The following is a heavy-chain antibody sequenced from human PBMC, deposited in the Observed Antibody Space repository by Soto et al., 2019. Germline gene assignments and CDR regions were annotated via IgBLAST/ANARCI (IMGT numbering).Heavy chain of an antibody. D-gene: IGHD5-18*01. CDR2: ISYDGSNK. CDR3: AKDRGYSYGYFSH. V-gene: IGHV3-30*18. J-gene: IGHJ4*02. CDR1: GFTFSSYG. Sequence: QVQLVESGGGVVQPGRSLRLSCAASGFTFSSYGMHWVRQAPGKGLEWVAVISYDGSNKYYADSVKGRFTISRDNSKNTLYLQMNSLRAEDTAVYYCAKDRGYSYGYFSHWGQGTLVTVSS.